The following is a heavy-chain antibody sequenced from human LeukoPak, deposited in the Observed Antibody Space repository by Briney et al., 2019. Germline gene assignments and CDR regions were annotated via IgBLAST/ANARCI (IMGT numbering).Heavy chain of an antibody. CDR3: ARVGSAAATADY. CDR1: GYTFTTYY. Sequence: ASVKVSCKASGYTFTTYYMHWMRQAPGQGPEWMGIINPRGGSTDYSQKFQGRITMTSDTSTSTVYMELSSLRSDDTAVFFCARVGSAAATADYWGQGTLVTVSS. D-gene: IGHD6-25*01. V-gene: IGHV1-46*01. J-gene: IGHJ4*02. CDR2: INPRGGST.